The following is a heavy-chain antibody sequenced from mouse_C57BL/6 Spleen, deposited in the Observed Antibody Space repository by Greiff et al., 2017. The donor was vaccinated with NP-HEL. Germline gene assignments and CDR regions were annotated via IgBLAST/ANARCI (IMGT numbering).Heavy chain of an antibody. D-gene: IGHD1-1*01. CDR2: IDPSDSYT. J-gene: IGHJ1*03. Sequence: QVQLQQPGAELVKPGASVKLSCKASGFTFTSYWMQWVKQRPGQGLEWIGEIDPSDSYTNYNQKFKGKAPFTVDTSSSTAYLQLSSLPSEDSAVYYCARSRSSYGYFEVWGTGTTVTVSS. CDR1: GFTFTSYW. V-gene: IGHV1-50*01. CDR3: ARSRSSYGYFEV.